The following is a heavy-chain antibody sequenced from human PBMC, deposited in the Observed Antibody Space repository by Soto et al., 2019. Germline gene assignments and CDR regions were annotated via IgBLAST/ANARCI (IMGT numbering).Heavy chain of an antibody. D-gene: IGHD2-15*01. J-gene: IGHJ4*02. CDR2: IYYTGST. Sequence: SETLSLTCTVSGGSISRGDYFWSWIRQPPGKGLEWIGYIYYTGSTYYNPSLKSRVTISVDTSKNQFSLKLSSVTPAYTAVYYCARLFRYCSGGSFIGRLYYFDYWGQGTLVTVSS. V-gene: IGHV4-30-4*01. CDR3: ARLFRYCSGGSFIGRLYYFDY. CDR1: GGSISRGDYF.